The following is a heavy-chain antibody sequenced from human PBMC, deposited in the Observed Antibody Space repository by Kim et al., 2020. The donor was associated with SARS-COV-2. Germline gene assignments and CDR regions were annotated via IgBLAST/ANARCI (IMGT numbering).Heavy chain of an antibody. J-gene: IGHJ3*01. CDR1: GFTFTSPA. CDR2: ISSEGSTK. Sequence: GGSLRLSYAASGFTFTSPAMHWVRQAPGKGLEWVTIISSEGSTKYYADSVKGRFTISRDNSRNTLYLQMNSLRTEDTAVYYCARDLGGSGAFDVWGQGTLVTVSS. CDR3: ARDLGGSGAFDV. D-gene: IGHD3-10*01. V-gene: IGHV3-30*03.